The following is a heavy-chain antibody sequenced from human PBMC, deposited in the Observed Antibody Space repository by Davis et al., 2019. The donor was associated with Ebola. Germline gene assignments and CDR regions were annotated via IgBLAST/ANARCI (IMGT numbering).Heavy chain of an antibody. CDR3: ARGTTRSYGSGTDAFDV. Sequence: PGGSLRLSCAASGFTLRTYSMNWVRQAPGKGLEWVSYISSGGTIYYPDSLKGRFTISRDDAKNSLYLQMNNLRAEESAVYYCARGTTRSYGSGTDAFDVWGRGTMVTVSS. D-gene: IGHD3-10*01. CDR1: GFTLRTYS. CDR2: ISSGGTI. V-gene: IGHV3-48*04. J-gene: IGHJ3*01.